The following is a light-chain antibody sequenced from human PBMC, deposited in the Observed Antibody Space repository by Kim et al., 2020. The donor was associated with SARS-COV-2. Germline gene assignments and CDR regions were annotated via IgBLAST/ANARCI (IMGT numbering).Light chain of an antibody. CDR3: QQRRSWRT. V-gene: IGKV3-11*01. CDR1: QSVSPY. CDR2: DTS. J-gene: IGKJ4*01. Sequence: EIVLTQSPATLSLSPGERATLSCRASQSVSPYVAWYQQKPGQAPRLLIYDTSNRASGIPARFGGSGSGTDFTLTISSLDPEDFAVYYCQQRRSWRTFGGGTKVDIK.